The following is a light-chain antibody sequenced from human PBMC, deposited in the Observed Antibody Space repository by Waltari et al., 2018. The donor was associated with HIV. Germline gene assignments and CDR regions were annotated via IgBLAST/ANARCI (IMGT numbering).Light chain of an antibody. V-gene: IGKV3-15*01. CDR3: QQYNNWPRT. Sequence: VLTQSPGILSVSPGDSATLSCRASQSIRSNLAWYQQKPGQAPRLLLYEASTGATGVPARFSGSGFGTDFTLIITSLQFEDVAVYYCQQYNNWPRTFGQGTKVEF. CDR2: EAS. J-gene: IGKJ1*01. CDR1: QSIRSN.